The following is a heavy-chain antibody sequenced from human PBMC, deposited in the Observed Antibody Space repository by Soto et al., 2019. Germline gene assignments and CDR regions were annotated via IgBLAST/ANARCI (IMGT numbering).Heavy chain of an antibody. V-gene: IGHV3-30-3*01. CDR1: GFVFSAYV. D-gene: IGHD3-16*01. CDR3: ARGAPPEY. Sequence: QVPLVESGGGVVQPGRSLSLSCATSGFVFSAYVMYWVRQAPGKGLEWVAAISYDGNNKYYADSVKGRFTISRDDSKNTLYLQMNSLRLEDTGVYYCARGAPPEYWGQGTLVTVSS. J-gene: IGHJ4*02. CDR2: ISYDGNNK.